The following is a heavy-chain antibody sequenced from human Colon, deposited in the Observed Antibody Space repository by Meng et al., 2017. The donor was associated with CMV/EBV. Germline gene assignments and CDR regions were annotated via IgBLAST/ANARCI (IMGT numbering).Heavy chain of an antibody. CDR2: ISGSGGST. Sequence: GESLKISCAASGFTFSSYAMSWVRQAPGKGLEWVSAISGSGGSTYYADSVKGRFTISRDNSKNTLYLQMNSLRAEDTAVYYCARDPVRGGWNYGFYGMDVWGQGTTVTVSS. CDR1: GFTFSSYA. J-gene: IGHJ6*02. D-gene: IGHD1-7*01. CDR3: ARDPVRGGWNYGFYGMDV. V-gene: IGHV3-23*01.